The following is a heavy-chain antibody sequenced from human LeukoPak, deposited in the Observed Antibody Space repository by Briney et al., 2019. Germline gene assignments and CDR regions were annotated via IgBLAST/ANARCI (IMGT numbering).Heavy chain of an antibody. CDR3: ARDDYDSSGYPYFDY. V-gene: IGHV4-59*01. J-gene: IGHJ4*02. Sequence: PETLSLTCTVSGGSISSYYWSWIRQPPGKGLEWIGYIYYSGSTNYNPSLKSRVTISVDTSKNQFSLKLSSVTAADTAVYYWARDDYDSSGYPYFDYWGQGTLVTVSS. CDR1: GGSISSYY. CDR2: IYYSGST. D-gene: IGHD3-22*01.